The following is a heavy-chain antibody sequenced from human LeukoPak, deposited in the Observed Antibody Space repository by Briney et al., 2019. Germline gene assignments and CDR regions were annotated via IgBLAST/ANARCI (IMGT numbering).Heavy chain of an antibody. CDR2: IYYSGST. D-gene: IGHD6-19*01. J-gene: IGHJ4*02. CDR3: ARQGIAVAGRPVDY. Sequence: PSETLSLICTVSGGSISSSSYYWGWIRRPPGKGLEWIGSIYYSGSTYYNPSLKSRVTISVDTSKNQFSLKLSSVTAADTAVYYCARQGIAVAGRPVDYWGQGTLVTVSS. V-gene: IGHV4-39*01. CDR1: GGSISSSSYY.